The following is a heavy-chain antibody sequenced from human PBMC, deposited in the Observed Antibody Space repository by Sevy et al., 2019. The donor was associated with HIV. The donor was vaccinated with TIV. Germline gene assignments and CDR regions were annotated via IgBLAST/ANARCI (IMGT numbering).Heavy chain of an antibody. V-gene: IGHV3-30*04. D-gene: IGHD3-9*01. CDR3: ARGLTQYYGILTGYSRGGMDV. CDR1: GFTFSSYA. J-gene: IGHJ6*02. Sequence: GGSLRLSCAASGFTFSSYAMHWVRQAPGKGLEWVAVISYDGSNKYYADSVKGRFTISRDNSKNTLYLQMNSLRAEDTAVYYCARGLTQYYGILTGYSRGGMDVWGQGTTVTVSS. CDR2: ISYDGSNK.